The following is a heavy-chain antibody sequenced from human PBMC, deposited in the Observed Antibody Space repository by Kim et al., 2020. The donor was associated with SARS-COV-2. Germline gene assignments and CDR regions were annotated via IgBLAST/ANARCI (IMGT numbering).Heavy chain of an antibody. Sequence: GRFTISQENSKNTLYLQMNSLRAEDTAVYYCARTGQQLEYYYYYYGMDVWGQGTTVTVSS. V-gene: IGHV3-30*01. CDR3: ARTGQQLEYYYYYYGMDV. J-gene: IGHJ6*02. D-gene: IGHD6-13*01.